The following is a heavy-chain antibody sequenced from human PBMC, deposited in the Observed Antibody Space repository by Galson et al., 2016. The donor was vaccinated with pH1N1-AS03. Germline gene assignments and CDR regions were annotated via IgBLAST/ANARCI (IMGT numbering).Heavy chain of an antibody. Sequence: WVRQPSGKGLEWVGRLNEADSHATLYTASVKGRFTISRGDSQTASYLQMNNVRIEDTAVYYCIGQEYITSLGWSQPFWGPGIQVTVSS. CDR2: LNEADSHAT. D-gene: IGHD2/OR15-2a*01. V-gene: IGHV3-73*01. CDR3: IGQEYITSLGWSQPF. J-gene: IGHJ4*02.